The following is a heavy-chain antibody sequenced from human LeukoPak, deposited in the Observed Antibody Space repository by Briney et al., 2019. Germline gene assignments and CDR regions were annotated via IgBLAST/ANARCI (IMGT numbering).Heavy chain of an antibody. V-gene: IGHV1-18*01. Sequence: GASVKVSCKASGYTFTSYGISWVRQAPGQGLEWMGWISAYNGNTNYAQKLQGRVTMTTDTSTSTAYMELRSLRSDDTAVYYCARDKDYYDSSVGNWFDPWGQGTLVTVSS. D-gene: IGHD3-22*01. CDR2: ISAYNGNT. CDR1: GYTFTSYG. J-gene: IGHJ5*02. CDR3: ARDKDYYDSSVGNWFDP.